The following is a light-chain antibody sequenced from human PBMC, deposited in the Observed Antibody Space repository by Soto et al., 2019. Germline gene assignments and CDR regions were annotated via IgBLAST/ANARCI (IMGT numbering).Light chain of an antibody. J-gene: IGLJ1*01. V-gene: IGLV2-14*01. CDR2: GVT. CDR1: SSDVGAYNY. CDR3: FSHRGGDSHV. Sequence: ALTQPASVSGSPGQSITISCTGTSSDVGAYNYVSWYQQYPGKAPKLMIYGVTNRPSGVSNRFSGSKTGNTASLTISGLQAEDEADYYCFSHRGGDSHVFGTGTKVTAL.